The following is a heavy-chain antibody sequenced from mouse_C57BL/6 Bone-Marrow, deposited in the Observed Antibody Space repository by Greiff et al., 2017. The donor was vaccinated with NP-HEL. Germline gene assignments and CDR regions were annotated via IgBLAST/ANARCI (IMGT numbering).Heavy chain of an antibody. V-gene: IGHV1-81*01. D-gene: IGHD2-5*01. CDR1: GYTFTSYG. CDR2: IYPRSGNT. Sequence: QVQLQQSGAELARPGASVKLSCKASGYTFTSYGISWVKQRTGQGLEWIGEIYPRSGNTYYNEKFKGKATLTADKSSSTAYMELRSLTSEDSAVYFCARYYSNWAWFAYWGQGTLVTVSA. J-gene: IGHJ3*01. CDR3: ARYYSNWAWFAY.